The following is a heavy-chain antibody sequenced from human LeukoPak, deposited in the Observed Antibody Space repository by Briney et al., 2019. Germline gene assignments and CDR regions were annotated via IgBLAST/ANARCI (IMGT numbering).Heavy chain of an antibody. D-gene: IGHD5-12*01. CDR1: GFTFSSYA. J-gene: IGHJ3*02. Sequence: GGSLRPSCAASGFTFSSYAMHWVRQAPGKGLEWVAVISHDGSNKYYADSVEGRFTISRDNSKNTLYLQMNSLRAEDTAVYYCARDSKVATGDAFDIWGQGTMVTVSS. CDR3: ARDSKVATGDAFDI. CDR2: ISHDGSNK. V-gene: IGHV3-30*04.